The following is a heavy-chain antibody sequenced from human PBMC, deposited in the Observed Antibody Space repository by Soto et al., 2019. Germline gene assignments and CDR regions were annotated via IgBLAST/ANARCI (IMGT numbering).Heavy chain of an antibody. Sequence: QVQLQESGPGLVKPSQTLSLTCTVSGGSLSRGGYYWSWIRQHPGKGLEWIGYIYFSGSAYYNPSLKSRVTMSIDTSKNQFSLRLTSLTAADTAVYYCAKSSVRGIKHSWGQGTLAIVSS. CDR2: IYFSGSA. CDR3: AKSSVRGIKHS. J-gene: IGHJ4*02. V-gene: IGHV4-31*03. D-gene: IGHD3-10*01. CDR1: GGSLSRGGYY.